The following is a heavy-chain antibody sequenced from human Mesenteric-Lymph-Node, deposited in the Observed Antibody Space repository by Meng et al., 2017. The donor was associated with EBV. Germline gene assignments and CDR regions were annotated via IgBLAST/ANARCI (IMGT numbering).Heavy chain of an antibody. D-gene: IGHD1-1*01. CDR3: ARDRGLERNDGIDY. Sequence: QVQLVTAGGRVKKPGATVRVSCKASGGPFSIQAISRVRQAPGQGLGWMGEIIPIFGTANYAQKFQGRVTITADKSTSTGYMELSSLRSEDTAVYYCARDRGLERNDGIDYWGQGTLVTVSS. CDR1: GGPFSIQA. J-gene: IGHJ4*02. V-gene: IGHV1-69*13. CDR2: IIPIFGTA.